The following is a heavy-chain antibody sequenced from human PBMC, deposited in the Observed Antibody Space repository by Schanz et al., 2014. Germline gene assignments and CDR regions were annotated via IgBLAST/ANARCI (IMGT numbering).Heavy chain of an antibody. Sequence: QVQLVESGGGLVKPGGSLRLSCTASGFTFRDYQMTWIRQAPGKGLEWVSYITSGSAKFYADSVKGRFTISRDNAKNSLYLQMNSLRAEDTAVYYCARYGFRKFGVVYGLAVWGQGTTVTVS. CDR3: ARYGFRKFGVVYGLAV. CDR1: GFTFRDYQ. D-gene: IGHD3-3*01. CDR2: ITSGSAK. J-gene: IGHJ6*02. V-gene: IGHV3-11*01.